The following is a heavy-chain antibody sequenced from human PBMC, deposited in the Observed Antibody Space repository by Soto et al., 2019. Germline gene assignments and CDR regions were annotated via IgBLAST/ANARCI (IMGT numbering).Heavy chain of an antibody. Sequence: GGSLRLSCAASGFTVSSNYMSWVRQAPGKGLEWVSVIYSGGSTYYADSVKGRFTISRDNSKNTLYLQMNSLRAEDTAVYYCARDGTYCGGVCYDAFDIWGQGTMVTVSS. CDR3: ARDGTYCGGVCYDAFDI. CDR1: GFTVSSNY. CDR2: IYSGGST. D-gene: IGHD2-21*02. J-gene: IGHJ3*02. V-gene: IGHV3-66*01.